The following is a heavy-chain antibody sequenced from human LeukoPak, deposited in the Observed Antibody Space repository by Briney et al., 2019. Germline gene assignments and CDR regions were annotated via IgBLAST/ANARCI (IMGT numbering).Heavy chain of an antibody. J-gene: IGHJ6*03. D-gene: IGHD4-11*01. CDR1: GYTFTGYY. V-gene: IGHV1-2*02. CDR3: ATSAGDYRAGHYYSMGV. Sequence: GASVKVSCKASGYTFTGYYFHWVRQAPAQGLEWMGWINPNTAGTNYAQKFLGGVTLTWDTSISTAYIELNRLTSDDTAVYYCATSAGDYRAGHYYSMGVWGKGTSVTVSS. CDR2: INPNTAGT.